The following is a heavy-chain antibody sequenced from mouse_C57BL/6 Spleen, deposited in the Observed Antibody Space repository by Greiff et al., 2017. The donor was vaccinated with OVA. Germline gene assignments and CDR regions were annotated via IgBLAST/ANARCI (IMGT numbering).Heavy chain of an antibody. J-gene: IGHJ4*01. CDR3: ARRDYYGSSSYYAMDY. Sequence: QVQLQQPGAELVKPGASVKLSCKASGYTFTSYWMQWVKQRPGQGLEWIGEIDPSDSYNKYNQTFKGKATLTVDTSSSTAYMQLSSLTSEDSAVYYCARRDYYGSSSYYAMDYWGQGTSVTVSS. CDR2: IDPSDSYN. V-gene: IGHV1-50*01. CDR1: GYTFTSYW. D-gene: IGHD1-1*01.